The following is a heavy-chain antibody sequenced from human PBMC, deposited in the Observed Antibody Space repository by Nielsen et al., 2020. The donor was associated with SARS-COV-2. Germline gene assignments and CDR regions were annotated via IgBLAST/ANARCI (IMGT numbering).Heavy chain of an antibody. CDR2: INSNGGRT. J-gene: IGHJ4*02. Sequence: GGSLRLSCSASGFTFSNYAMSWVRQAPGKGLEYVSGINSNGGRTYYADSVKGRLTISRDNSKNTLYLQMSSLRAEDTAVYYCVRDMWLATAGTYFDYWGQGTLVTVSS. V-gene: IGHV3-64D*09. CDR3: VRDMWLATAGTYFDY. D-gene: IGHD6-13*01. CDR1: GFTFSNYA.